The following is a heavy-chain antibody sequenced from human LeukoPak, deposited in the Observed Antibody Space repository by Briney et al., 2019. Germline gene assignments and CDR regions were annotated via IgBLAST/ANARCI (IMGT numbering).Heavy chain of an antibody. Sequence: PGGSLRLSCAASGFTFSYYWMTWVRQAPGKGLEWVATIQQDGSEKHYVDSVKGRFTISRDNSKNTLYLQMNSLRAEDTAVYYCARDPSLYYYDSSNYYGMDVWGQGTTVIVSS. D-gene: IGHD3-22*01. CDR3: ARDPSLYYYDSSNYYGMDV. CDR2: IQQDGSEK. CDR1: GFTFSYYW. V-gene: IGHV3-7*01. J-gene: IGHJ6*02.